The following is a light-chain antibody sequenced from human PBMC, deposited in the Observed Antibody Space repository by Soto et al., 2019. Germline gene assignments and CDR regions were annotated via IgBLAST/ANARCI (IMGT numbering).Light chain of an antibody. CDR1: QSVNSD. Sequence: EIVMTHSPATLSVSPGEGATLSCRASQSVNSDLAWYQQKPGQAPRLLIYDAFTRATGVPARFSGSGSGTGCALIISSLQSEDSAVYYCQPYFNWSPLTVGGGTKVDIK. V-gene: IGKV3-15*01. CDR3: QPYFNWSPLT. CDR2: DAF. J-gene: IGKJ4*01.